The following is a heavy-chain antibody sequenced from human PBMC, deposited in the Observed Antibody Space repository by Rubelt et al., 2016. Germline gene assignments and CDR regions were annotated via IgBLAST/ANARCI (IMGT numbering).Heavy chain of an antibody. J-gene: IGHJ4*02. D-gene: IGHD3-16*01. CDR2: IEHDGSVK. CDR3: VGHGSLSR. V-gene: IGHV3-30*03. Sequence: VRLVESGGGLVQPGRSLRLSCAASGFSFMDYGMHWVRQAPGKGLEWLAVIEHDGSVKHYADSLKGRFAVSRDNSKDTLYLQMNSLRAEDTAVYYCVGHGSLSRWGQGTLVTVSS. CDR1: GFSFMDYG.